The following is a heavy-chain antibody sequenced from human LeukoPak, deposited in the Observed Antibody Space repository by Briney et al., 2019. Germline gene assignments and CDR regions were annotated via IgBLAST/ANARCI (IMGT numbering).Heavy chain of an antibody. V-gene: IGHV1-18*01. CDR3: AREDSSSWGDAFDI. CDR2: ISAYNGNT. CDR1: GYTFTSSG. D-gene: IGHD6-13*01. Sequence: GASVKVSCKASGYTFTSSGISWVRQAPGQGLEWMGWISAYNGNTNYAQKLQGRVTMTTDTSTSTAYMELRSLRSDDTAVYYCAREDSSSWGDAFDIWGQGTMVTVSS. J-gene: IGHJ3*02.